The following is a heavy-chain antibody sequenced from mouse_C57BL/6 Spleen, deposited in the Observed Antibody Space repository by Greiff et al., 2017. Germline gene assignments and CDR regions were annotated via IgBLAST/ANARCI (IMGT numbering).Heavy chain of an antibody. V-gene: IGHV5-16*01. Sequence: EVKLMESEGGLVQPGSSMKLSCTASGFTFSDYYMAWVRQVPEKGLEWVANINYDGSSTYYLDSLKSRFIISRDNAKNILYLQMSSLKSEDTATYYCARSGVLLPYYFDYWGQGTTLTVSS. CDR1: GFTFSDYY. J-gene: IGHJ2*01. CDR2: INYDGSST. CDR3: ARSGVLLPYYFDY. D-gene: IGHD1-1*01.